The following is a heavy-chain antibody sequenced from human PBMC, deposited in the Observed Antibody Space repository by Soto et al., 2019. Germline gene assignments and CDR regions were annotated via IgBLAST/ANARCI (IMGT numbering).Heavy chain of an antibody. D-gene: IGHD3-22*01. CDR2: IYYSGST. CDR3: ARTDSSGYPVFDY. CDR1: GGSISSGGYY. V-gene: IGHV4-31*03. Sequence: QIQLQETGQGLVKPSQTLSLTCTVSGGSISSGGYYWSWIRQHPGKGLEWIGYIYYSGSTYYNPSLKSRVTISVDTSKNQFSLKLSSVTAADTAVYYCARTDSSGYPVFDYWGQGTLVTVSS. J-gene: IGHJ4*02.